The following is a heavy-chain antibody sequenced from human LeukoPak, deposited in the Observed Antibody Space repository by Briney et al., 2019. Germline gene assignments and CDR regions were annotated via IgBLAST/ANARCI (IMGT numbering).Heavy chain of an antibody. Sequence: ASVKVSCKASGYTFTSYYMHWVRQAPGQGLEWMGIINPSGGSTSYAQKFQGRVTMTRDTSISTAYMELSRLRSDDTAVYYCARDRGLLDLYYFDYWGQGTLVTVSS. J-gene: IGHJ4*02. CDR1: GYTFTSYY. CDR3: ARDRGLLDLYYFDY. V-gene: IGHV1-46*01. D-gene: IGHD1-26*01. CDR2: INPSGGST.